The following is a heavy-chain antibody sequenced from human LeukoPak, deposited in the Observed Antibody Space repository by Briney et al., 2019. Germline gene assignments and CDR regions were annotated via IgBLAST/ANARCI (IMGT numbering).Heavy chain of an antibody. CDR2: IKQDGSEK. V-gene: IGHV3-7*03. J-gene: IGHJ4*02. D-gene: IGHD6-19*01. CDR1: GFTFSSYW. Sequence: GGSLRPSCAASGFTFSSYWMSWVRQAPGKGLEWVANIKQDGSEKYYVDSVKGRFTISRDNAKNSLYLQMNSLRAEDTAVYYCARDLVAVAGEFDYWGQGTLVTVSS. CDR3: ARDLVAVAGEFDY.